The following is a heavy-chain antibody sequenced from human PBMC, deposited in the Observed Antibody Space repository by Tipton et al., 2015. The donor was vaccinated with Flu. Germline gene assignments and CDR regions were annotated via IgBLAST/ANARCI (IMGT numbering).Heavy chain of an antibody. J-gene: IGHJ3*02. CDR1: GGSISSHY. V-gene: IGHV4-59*11. Sequence: TLSLTCTVSGGSISSHYWSWIRQPPGKGLGWIGYIYYSGSISYNPSLKSRVTISVDTSKNQFSLKLSSVTAADTAVYYWAREWGDAFDIWGQGTMVTVSS. CDR2: IYYSGSI. D-gene: IGHD3-16*01. CDR3: AREWGDAFDI.